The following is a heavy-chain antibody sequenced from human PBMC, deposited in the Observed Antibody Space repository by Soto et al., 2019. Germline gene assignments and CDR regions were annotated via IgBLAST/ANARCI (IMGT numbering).Heavy chain of an antibody. V-gene: IGHV4-30-2*01. Sequence: SETLSLTCTVSGGSISSGGYSWSWIRQPPGKGLEWIGYIYHSGTTYYNPSLKSRVTISVDRSKNQFSLKLSSVTAADTAVYYCARAEGGIFDYWGQGTLVTVSS. J-gene: IGHJ4*02. CDR1: GGSISSGGYS. CDR2: IYHSGTT. CDR3: ARAEGGIFDY.